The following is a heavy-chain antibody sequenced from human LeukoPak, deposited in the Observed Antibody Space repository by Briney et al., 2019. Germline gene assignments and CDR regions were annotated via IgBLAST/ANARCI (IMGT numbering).Heavy chain of an antibody. V-gene: IGHV4-59*12. D-gene: IGHD3-3*01. CDR1: GGSISSYY. CDR3: ARDHLANLASRLFDP. J-gene: IGHJ5*02. CDR2: IYYSGST. Sequence: SETLSLTCTVSGGSISSYYWSWIRQPPGKGLEWIGYIYYSGSTNYNPSLKSRVTISVDTSKNHFSLKLNSVTAADTAVYYCARDHLANLASRLFDPWGQGTLVTVSS.